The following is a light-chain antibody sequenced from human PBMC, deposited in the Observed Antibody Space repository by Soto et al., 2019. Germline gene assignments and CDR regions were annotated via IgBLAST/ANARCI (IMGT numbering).Light chain of an antibody. Sequence: QSVLTQPPSASGTPGQRVTISCSGSSSNIGDNTVHWYQQLPGTAPKLLIYSNNQRPSGVPDRFSGSKSGTSASLAISGLQSEDESDYYCAAWDDTLNGVVFGGGTQLTVL. CDR2: SNN. CDR1: SSNIGDNT. J-gene: IGLJ2*01. CDR3: AAWDDTLNGVV. V-gene: IGLV1-44*01.